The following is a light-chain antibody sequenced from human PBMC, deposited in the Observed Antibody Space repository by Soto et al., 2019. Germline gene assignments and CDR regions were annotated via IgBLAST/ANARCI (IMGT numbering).Light chain of an antibody. CDR2: VAS. Sequence: DIQMTQSPSSLSASLGDRVTFTCRASQNIASYLSWYQQKPGKAPKLLIYVASTLQSGVPSRFSGSGSGTDFTLTISSLQPEDFATYFCQQSYGIPTFGQGTRREIK. V-gene: IGKV1-39*01. CDR3: QQSYGIPT. J-gene: IGKJ5*01. CDR1: QNIASY.